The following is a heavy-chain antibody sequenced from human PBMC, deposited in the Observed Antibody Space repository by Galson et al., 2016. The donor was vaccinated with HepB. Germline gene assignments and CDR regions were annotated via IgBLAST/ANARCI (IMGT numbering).Heavy chain of an antibody. V-gene: IGHV3-53*01. CDR3: ARGKAVTGSDPLDP. CDR1: GFTVSSTF. CDR2: IYSGDST. Sequence: SLRLSCAASGFTVSSTFMTWVRQAPGKGLEWVSVIYSGDSTNYADSVKGRFTISRDNSKNTLYLQMNSLRVEDTAVYYCARGKAVTGSDPLDPWGQGTLVTDSS. J-gene: IGHJ5*02. D-gene: IGHD6-19*01.